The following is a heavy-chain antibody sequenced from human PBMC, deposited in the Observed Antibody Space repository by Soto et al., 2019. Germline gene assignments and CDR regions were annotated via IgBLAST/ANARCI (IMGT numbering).Heavy chain of an antibody. J-gene: IGHJ4*02. CDR1: GFTFSSHV. Sequence: EVQVLESGGGLVQPGGSLRLSCVASGFTFSSHVRTWVRQAPGKGLEWVSSISTNGVSTYYAESVKGRFTISRDNSRNTLSLQMSSLRAEDTAVYYCAKGYDSSWWEGYGGQGTLVTVSS. D-gene: IGHD6-13*01. CDR3: AKGYDSSWWEGY. CDR2: ISTNGVST. V-gene: IGHV3-23*01.